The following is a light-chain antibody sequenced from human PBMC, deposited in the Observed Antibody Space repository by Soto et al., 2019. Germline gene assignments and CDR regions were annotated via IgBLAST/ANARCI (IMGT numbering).Light chain of an antibody. Sequence: DIQMTQSPSTLSASVGDRVTITCRASQSISTWLAWCQQKPAEGPKLLISKASSLESGLPSRFSGSGSGTEFTLNISSLQPDDFASYFCQQYSTYPGTVGQGTKVEVK. V-gene: IGKV1-5*03. J-gene: IGKJ1*01. CDR3: QQYSTYPGT. CDR2: KAS. CDR1: QSISTW.